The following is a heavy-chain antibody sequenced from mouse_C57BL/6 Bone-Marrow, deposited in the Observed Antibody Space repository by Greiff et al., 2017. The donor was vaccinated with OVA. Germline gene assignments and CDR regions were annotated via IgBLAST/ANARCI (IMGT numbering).Heavy chain of an antibody. Sequence: QVHVKQPGTELVKPGASVKLSCKASGYTFTSYWMHWVKQRPGQGLEWIGNINPSNGGTNYNEKFKSKATLTVDKSSSTAYMQLSSLTSEDSAVYYCARRGDGSSYRNAMDYWGQGTSVTVSS. CDR3: ARRGDGSSYRNAMDY. J-gene: IGHJ4*01. D-gene: IGHD1-1*01. CDR2: INPSNGGT. CDR1: GYTFTSYW. V-gene: IGHV1-53*01.